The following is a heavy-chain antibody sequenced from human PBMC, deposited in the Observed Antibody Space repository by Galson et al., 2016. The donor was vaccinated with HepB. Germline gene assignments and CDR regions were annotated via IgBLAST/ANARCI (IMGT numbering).Heavy chain of an antibody. J-gene: IGHJ6*03. CDR2: ISYEGSNT. V-gene: IGHV3-30*03. Sequence: SLRLSCAASGFTFSHHGMHWVRQAPGKGLEWVAVISYEGSNTFYSDSVRGRFTISRDNSKNTLYLQMNSLRAEDTAVYYCAGDGRNMDVWGKGTTVTVSS. CDR3: AGDGRNMDV. D-gene: IGHD1-26*01. CDR1: GFTFSHHG.